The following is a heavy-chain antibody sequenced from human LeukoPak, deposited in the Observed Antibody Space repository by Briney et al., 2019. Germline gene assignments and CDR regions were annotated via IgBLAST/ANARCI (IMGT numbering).Heavy chain of an antibody. D-gene: IGHD1-26*01. Sequence: GESLRLSCAASAFTVSSNYMSWVRQAPGKGLEWVSVIYSGGSTYYADSVKGRFTISRDNSKNTLYLQMNSLRAEDTAVYYCARIRGSGSYRYFDYWGQGALVTVSS. CDR1: AFTVSSNY. CDR2: IYSGGST. J-gene: IGHJ4*02. CDR3: ARIRGSGSYRYFDY. V-gene: IGHV3-66*01.